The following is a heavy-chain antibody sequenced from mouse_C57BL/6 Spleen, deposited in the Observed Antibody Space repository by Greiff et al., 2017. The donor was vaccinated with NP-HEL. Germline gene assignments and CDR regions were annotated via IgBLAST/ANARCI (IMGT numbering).Heavy chain of an antibody. J-gene: IGHJ4*01. Sequence: EVKLVESGGGLVKPGGSLKLSCAASGFTFSDYGMHWVRQAPEKGLEWVAYISSGSSTIYYADTVKGRFTISRDNAKNTLFLQMTSLRSEDTAMYYCARHYGNPYYAMDYWGQGTSVTVSS. CDR2: ISSGSSTI. CDR3: ARHYGNPYYAMDY. D-gene: IGHD2-1*01. CDR1: GFTFSDYG. V-gene: IGHV5-17*01.